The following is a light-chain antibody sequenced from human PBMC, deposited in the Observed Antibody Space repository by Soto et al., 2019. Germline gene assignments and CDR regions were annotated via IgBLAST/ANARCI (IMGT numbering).Light chain of an antibody. V-gene: IGLV2-14*01. Sequence: HSALTQPASVSGSPGQTITISCTGTSDDVGGYAYVSWYQQYPGKVPKLVISEVSNRPSGVSHRFSGSRSGNTASLPISGLQAEDEADYHCCSYTSSATPVFGGGTKVTVL. CDR3: CSYTSSATPV. J-gene: IGLJ2*01. CDR2: EVS. CDR1: SDDVGGYAY.